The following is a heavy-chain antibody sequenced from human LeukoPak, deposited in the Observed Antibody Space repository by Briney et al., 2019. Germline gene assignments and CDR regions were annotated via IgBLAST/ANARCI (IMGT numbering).Heavy chain of an antibody. CDR3: ARVGSYIGGYFDP. D-gene: IGHD1-1*01. Sequence: ASVKASCKASGYIFIDYYIHWLRQVPGQGLEWMAWINPRSGDTKSGQKFQGRVTLTRDTSISTAYMSVGSLRFDDTAVYYCARVGSYIGGYFDPWGQGTLVSVSS. CDR1: GYIFIDYY. CDR2: INPRSGDT. J-gene: IGHJ5*02. V-gene: IGHV1-2*02.